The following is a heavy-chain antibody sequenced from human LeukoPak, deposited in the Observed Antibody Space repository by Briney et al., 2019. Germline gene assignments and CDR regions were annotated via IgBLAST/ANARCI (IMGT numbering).Heavy chain of an antibody. J-gene: IGHJ5*02. CDR1: GFNFSDAW. Sequence: PGGSLRLSCAASGFNFSDAWMNWVRQAPGKGLEWVSYISSSSSTIYYADSVKGRFTISRDNAKNSLYLQMNSLRDEDTAVYYCARRTTGNNWFDPWGQGTLVTVSS. CDR3: ARRTTGNNWFDP. D-gene: IGHD3-9*01. V-gene: IGHV3-48*02. CDR2: ISSSSSTI.